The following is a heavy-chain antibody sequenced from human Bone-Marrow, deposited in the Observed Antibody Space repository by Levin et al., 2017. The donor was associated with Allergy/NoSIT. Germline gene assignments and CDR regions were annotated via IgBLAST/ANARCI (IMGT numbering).Heavy chain of an antibody. CDR3: AHRRNKGDSLAY. CDR1: GFSLTTTGVA. CDR2: IYWDDDK. Sequence: SGPTLVKPTQTLTLTCTFSGFSLTTTGVAVGWVRQPPGKALEWLALIYWDDDKRYSPSLNSRLTITKDTSKNQVILIMTYMDPVDTATYYCAHRRNKGDSLAYWGQGTLVTVSS. D-gene: IGHD2-21*02. V-gene: IGHV2-5*02. J-gene: IGHJ4*02.